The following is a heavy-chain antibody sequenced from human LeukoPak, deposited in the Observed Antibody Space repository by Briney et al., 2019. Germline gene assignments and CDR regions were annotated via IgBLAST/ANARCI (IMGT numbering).Heavy chain of an antibody. CDR3: ARVALTGDDLDY. J-gene: IGHJ4*02. D-gene: IGHD7-27*01. CDR1: GYTFTGYY. CDR2: INPNSGGT. V-gene: IGHV1-2*02. Sequence: PRASVKVSCKSSGYTFTGYYMHWVRQAPGQRLEWMGWINPNSGGTNYAQKFQGRVTMTRDTSISTAYMELSRLRSDDTAVYYCARVALTGDDLDYWGQGTLVTVSS.